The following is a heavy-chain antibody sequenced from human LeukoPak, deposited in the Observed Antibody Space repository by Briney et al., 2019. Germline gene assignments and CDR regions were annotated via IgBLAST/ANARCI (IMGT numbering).Heavy chain of an antibody. D-gene: IGHD3-10*01. CDR1: GDSINGGGYY. Sequence: SETLSLTCTVSGDSINGGGYYWSWIRQHPGKGLEWIGYIYSSGSTYYNPSLKSRVTISVDTSKNQFSLKVNSVTVADTAVYYCARDNYYGPGSFVYWGQGTLVTVSS. CDR3: ARDNYYGPGSFVY. V-gene: IGHV4-31*03. CDR2: IYSSGST. J-gene: IGHJ4*02.